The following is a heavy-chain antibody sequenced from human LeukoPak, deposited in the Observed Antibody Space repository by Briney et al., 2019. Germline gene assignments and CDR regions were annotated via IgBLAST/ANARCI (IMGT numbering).Heavy chain of an antibody. CDR3: ARDLRRIAAYYFDY. CDR1: GFTLRNYW. J-gene: IGHJ4*02. CDR2: INSDGNNT. V-gene: IGHV3-74*01. Sequence: PGGSLRLSCAASGFTLRNYWMHWVRQAPGKGLVWVSHINSDGNNTNYADSVKGRFTISRDNAKNTLYLQTNSLRAEDTAVYYCARDLRRIAAYYFDYWGQGILVTVSS. D-gene: IGHD6-25*01.